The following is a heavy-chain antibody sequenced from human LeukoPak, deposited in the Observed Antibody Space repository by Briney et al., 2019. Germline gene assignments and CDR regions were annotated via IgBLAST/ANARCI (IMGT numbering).Heavy chain of an antibody. D-gene: IGHD3-10*01. CDR2: IYYSGST. V-gene: IGHV4-31*03. Sequence: SETLSLTCTVSGGSISSGGYYWSWIRQHPGTGLEWIGYIYYSGSTYYNPSLKSRVTISVDTSKNQFSLKLSSVTAADTAVYYCARDSGRAVDYWGQGTLVTVSS. CDR3: ARDSGRAVDY. CDR1: GGSISSGGYY. J-gene: IGHJ4*02.